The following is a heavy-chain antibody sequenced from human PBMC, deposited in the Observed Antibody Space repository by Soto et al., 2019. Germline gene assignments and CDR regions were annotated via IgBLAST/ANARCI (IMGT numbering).Heavy chain of an antibody. CDR1: GFTFSTYV. CDR2: IWYDGSDK. V-gene: IGHV3-33*01. D-gene: IGHD2-8*01. Sequence: QVQLVESGGGVVQPGRSLRLSCAASGFTFSTYVMHWVRHAPGKGLEWVALIWYDGSDKYYADSVKGRFTSSRDNSNNTLYLHMNSLRGEDTAVYYCARIPWRGHCTNGVCYLPDYWGQGTLVTVSS. J-gene: IGHJ4*02. CDR3: ARIPWRGHCTNGVCYLPDY.